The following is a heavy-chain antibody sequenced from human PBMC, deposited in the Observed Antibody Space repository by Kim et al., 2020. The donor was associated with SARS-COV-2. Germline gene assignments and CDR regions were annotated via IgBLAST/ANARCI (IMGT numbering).Heavy chain of an antibody. D-gene: IGHD1-26*01. CDR2: VYHTVNT. V-gene: IGHV4-59*01. Sequence: SETLSLTCSVSGGSIRSYYWTWIRQPPGKRLEWIGYVYHTVNTNYNPSLRGRVTISLDTSKRQFSLTLTSVTAADTAIYYCASSGVGAVGWFDPWGQGTLVRVFS. CDR1: GGSIRSYY. CDR3: ASSGVGAVGWFDP. J-gene: IGHJ5*02.